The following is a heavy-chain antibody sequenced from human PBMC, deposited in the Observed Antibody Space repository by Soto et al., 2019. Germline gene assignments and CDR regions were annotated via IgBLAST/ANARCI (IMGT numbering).Heavy chain of an antibody. CDR3: ARERYSSSWYPYYYYGMDV. J-gene: IGHJ6*02. D-gene: IGHD6-13*01. Sequence: EVQLVESGGGLVQPGGSLRLSCAASGFTFSSYWMSWVRQAPGKGLEWVANIKQDGSEKYYVDSVKGRFTISRHNAKNSLYLQMNSLRAEDTAVYYCARERYSSSWYPYYYYGMDVWGQGTTVTVSS. CDR1: GFTFSSYW. V-gene: IGHV3-7*01. CDR2: IKQDGSEK.